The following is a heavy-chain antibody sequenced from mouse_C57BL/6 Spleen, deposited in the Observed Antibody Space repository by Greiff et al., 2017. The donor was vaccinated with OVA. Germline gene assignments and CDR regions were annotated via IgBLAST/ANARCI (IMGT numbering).Heavy chain of an antibody. J-gene: IGHJ4*01. CDR2: IYPSDSET. V-gene: IGHV1-61*01. D-gene: IGHD1-1*01. CDR1: GYTFTSYW. Sequence: VQLQQPGAELVRPGSSVKLSCKASGYTFTSYWMDWVKQRPGQGLEWIGNIYPSDSETHYNQKFKDKATLTVDKSSSTAYMQLSSLTSEDSAVYYCARVYGGAMDYWGQGTSVTVSS. CDR3: ARVYGGAMDY.